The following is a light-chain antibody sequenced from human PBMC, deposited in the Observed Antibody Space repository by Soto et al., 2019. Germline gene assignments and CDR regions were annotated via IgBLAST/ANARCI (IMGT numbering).Light chain of an antibody. J-gene: IGLJ1*01. CDR3: SSYAGSSNV. CDR2: EVN. CDR1: SSDVGGYNY. V-gene: IGLV2-8*01. Sequence: LTQPPSASGSPGQSVAISCTGTSSDVGGYNYVSWYQQHPGKAPKLMIYEVNKRPSGVPDRFSGSKSGNTAPLTVSGLQAEDEADYYCSSYAGSSNVFGTGTKVTVL.